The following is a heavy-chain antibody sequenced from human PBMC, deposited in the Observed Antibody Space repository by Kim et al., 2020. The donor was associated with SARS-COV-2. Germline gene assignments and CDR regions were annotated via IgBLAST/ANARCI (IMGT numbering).Heavy chain of an antibody. V-gene: IGHV3-9*01. CDR3: AKVHSRGWRVGYGMDV. Sequence: SVKGRLTIARDNAKNSLYLQMNSLRAEDTALYYCAKVHSRGWRVGYGMDVWGQGTTVTVSS. J-gene: IGHJ6*02. D-gene: IGHD6-19*01.